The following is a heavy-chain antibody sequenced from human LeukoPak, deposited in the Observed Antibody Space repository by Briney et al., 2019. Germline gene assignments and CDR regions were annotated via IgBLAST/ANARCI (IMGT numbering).Heavy chain of an antibody. Sequence: ASVKVSCKASGYTFTGYYMHWVRQAPGQGLEWMGWINPNSGGTNYAQKFQGRVTMTEDTSTDTAYMELSSLRSEDTAVYYCATGLVYGAYYGMDVWGQGTTVTVSS. V-gene: IGHV1-2*02. CDR3: ATGLVYGAYYGMDV. CDR2: INPNSGGT. J-gene: IGHJ6*02. D-gene: IGHD5/OR15-5a*01. CDR1: GYTFTGYY.